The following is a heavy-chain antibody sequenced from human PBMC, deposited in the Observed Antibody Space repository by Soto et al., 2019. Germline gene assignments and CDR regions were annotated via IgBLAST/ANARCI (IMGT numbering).Heavy chain of an antibody. V-gene: IGHV3-30*04. CDR2: LSYDGSNK. Sequence: GRSLRLSCAASGFTFISFVMHWVLQAPCKGLEWVAALSYDGSNKNYADSVKGRFTISRDNSKSTLYLQMNSLTIEDTAVYYCVRDGPRITIYGYGDYWGQGTLVTVSS. CDR3: VRDGPRITIYGYGDY. J-gene: IGHJ4*02. D-gene: IGHD3-3*01. CDR1: GFTFISFV.